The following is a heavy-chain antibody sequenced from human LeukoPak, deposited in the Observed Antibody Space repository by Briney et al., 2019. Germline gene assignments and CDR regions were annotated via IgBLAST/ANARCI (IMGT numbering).Heavy chain of an antibody. V-gene: IGHV3-64D*06. CDR3: VKGQLPQLDSNFDS. Sequence: GGSLRLSCSASGFTFSSYAMHWVRQAPGKGLEYVSAVSSNGGTTYYADSVKGRFTISRDNSKNTLYLQMSSLRVEDTSIYYCVKGQLPQLDSNFDSWGQGTLVTVSS. J-gene: IGHJ4*02. CDR2: VSSNGGTT. CDR1: GFTFSSYA. D-gene: IGHD6-13*01.